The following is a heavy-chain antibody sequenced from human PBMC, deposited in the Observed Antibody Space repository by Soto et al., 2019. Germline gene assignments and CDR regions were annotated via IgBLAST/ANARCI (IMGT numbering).Heavy chain of an antibody. V-gene: IGHV3-33*01. D-gene: IGHD6-19*01. CDR1: GSTFSRNG. J-gene: IGHJ6*02. Sequence: QVPLVESGGGVVQPGRSLRLSCAASGSTFSRNGMHWVRQAPGKGLEWVAVIWYDGSEKYYADSVKGRFTISRDNSKNTLYLQMNSLRAEDTAVYYCARDRPAVAGKYYYYYGLDVWGQGTTVTVSS. CDR2: IWYDGSEK. CDR3: ARDRPAVAGKYYYYYGLDV.